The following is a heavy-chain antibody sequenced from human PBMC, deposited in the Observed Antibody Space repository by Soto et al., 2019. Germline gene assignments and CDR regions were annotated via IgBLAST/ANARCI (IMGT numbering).Heavy chain of an antibody. CDR3: ARDIRGPYYDSSGYHPADY. D-gene: IGHD3-22*01. V-gene: IGHV3-21*01. CDR2: ISSSSSYI. CDR1: GFTFSSYS. J-gene: IGHJ4*02. Sequence: GSLSLSCAASGFTFSSYSMNWVRQAPGKGLEWVSSISSSSSYIYYADSVKGRFTISRDNAKNSLYLQMNSLRAEDTAVYYCARDIRGPYYDSSGYHPADYWGQGTLVTVSS.